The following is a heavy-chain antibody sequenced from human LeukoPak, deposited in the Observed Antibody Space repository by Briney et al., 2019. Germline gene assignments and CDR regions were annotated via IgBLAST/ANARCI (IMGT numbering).Heavy chain of an antibody. CDR3: ARPIYYGSGSYGDDAFDI. D-gene: IGHD3-10*01. V-gene: IGHV3-23*01. CDR1: GFTFSSYG. Sequence: PGGSLRLSRAASGFTFSSYGMSWVRQAPGKGLEWVSAISGSGGSTYYADSVKGRFTISRDNSKNTLYLQMNSLRAEDTAVYYCARPIYYGSGSYGDDAFDIWGQGTMVTVSS. CDR2: ISGSGGST. J-gene: IGHJ3*02.